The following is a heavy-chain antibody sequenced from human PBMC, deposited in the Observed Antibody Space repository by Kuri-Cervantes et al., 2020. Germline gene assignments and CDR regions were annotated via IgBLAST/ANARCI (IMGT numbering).Heavy chain of an antibody. CDR3: ARDNTPDYDFWSGYWGHEYYFDY. CDR2: IKKDGSGK. D-gene: IGHD3-3*01. Sequence: GESLKISCVASGLTFSNAWMTLVRQRPGKGPEWVANIKKDGSGKYYVDPVKGRFTISRDNSKNTLYLQMNSLRAEDTAVYYCARDNTPDYDFWSGYWGHEYYFDYWGQGTLVTVSS. V-gene: IGHV3-7*03. J-gene: IGHJ4*02. CDR1: GLTFSNAW.